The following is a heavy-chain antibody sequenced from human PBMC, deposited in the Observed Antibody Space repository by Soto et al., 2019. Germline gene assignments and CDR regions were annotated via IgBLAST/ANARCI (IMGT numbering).Heavy chain of an antibody. J-gene: IGHJ5*01. CDR2: IYHSGHT. Sequence: SETLSLTCAVSGYSITGGYYCGWFRQPPGKGLEWVGSIYHSGHTYYNPSLMRRVTISVDTSKNQFSLKLSSVTAADTAVFYCARHYSSGPRNWFDSWGQGTLVTVSS. D-gene: IGHD6-19*01. V-gene: IGHV4-38-2*01. CDR1: GYSITGGYY. CDR3: ARHYSSGPRNWFDS.